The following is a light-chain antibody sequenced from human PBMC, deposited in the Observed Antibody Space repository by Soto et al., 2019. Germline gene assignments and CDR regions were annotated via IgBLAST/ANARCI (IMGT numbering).Light chain of an antibody. V-gene: IGLV2-14*03. Sequence: QSALTQPASVSGSPGQSITISCTGTSSDVGAYDYVSWYQQHPGEVPKLMIFDVSDRPSGVSNPFSGSTSGNTASLTISGLHAEDEADDYGSSFTTSTSYVFGTGTKLTVL. CDR1: SSDVGAYDY. CDR3: SSFTTSTSYV. CDR2: DVS. J-gene: IGLJ1*01.